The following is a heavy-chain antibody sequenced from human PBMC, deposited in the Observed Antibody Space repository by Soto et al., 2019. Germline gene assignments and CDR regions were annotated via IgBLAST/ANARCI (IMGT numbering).Heavy chain of an antibody. CDR3: ARKLAVAGDYYYYGMDV. J-gene: IGHJ6*02. Sequence: QVQLQESGPGLVKPSETLSLTCTVSGGSVSSGSYYLSWIRQPPGKVLEWIGYIYYSGSTNYNPSLKTRVTMSVDTSKNQFSLKLSSVTAADTAVYYCARKLAVAGDYYYYGMDVWGQGNTVTGSS. CDR2: IYYSGST. V-gene: IGHV4-61*01. D-gene: IGHD6-19*01. CDR1: GGSVSSGSYY.